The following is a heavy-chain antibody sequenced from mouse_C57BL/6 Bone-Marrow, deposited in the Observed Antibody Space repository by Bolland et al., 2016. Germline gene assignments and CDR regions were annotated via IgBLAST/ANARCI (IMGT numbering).Heavy chain of an antibody. CDR2: GGGST. Sequence: GGGSTNYNSALRSRLSISKDNSKSQVFLKMNSLQTDDTAMYYCAKHWGMDYWGQGTS. CDR3: AKHWGMDY. J-gene: IGHJ4*01. V-gene: IGHV2-9*01.